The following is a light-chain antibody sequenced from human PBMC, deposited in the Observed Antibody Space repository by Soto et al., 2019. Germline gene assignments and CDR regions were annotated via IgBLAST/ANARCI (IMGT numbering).Light chain of an antibody. V-gene: IGLV2-23*03. Sequence: QSALTQPASVSGSPGQSITISCTGTSSDVGGYNFVSWYRQYSGEVPKLIIFEGNKRPSGVSDRFSASKSGNTASLTISGLQAEDQADYYCCSYAGFSSFVFGAGTKVTVL. CDR2: EGN. J-gene: IGLJ1*01. CDR1: SSDVGGYNF. CDR3: CSYAGFSSFV.